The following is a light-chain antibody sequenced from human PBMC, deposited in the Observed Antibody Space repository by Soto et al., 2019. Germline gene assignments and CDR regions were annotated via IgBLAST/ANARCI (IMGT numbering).Light chain of an antibody. CDR1: SSDIGSYNL. V-gene: IGLV2-23*01. Sequence: QSALTQPASVSGSPGQSITISCTGTSSDIGSYNLVSWYQQYPGKPPKLMIYEGSKRPSGVSSRFSGSKSGSTASLTISGLRTEDEADYYCCSYAGSITYVFXTGTKVTVL. CDR2: EGS. J-gene: IGLJ1*01. CDR3: CSYAGSITYV.